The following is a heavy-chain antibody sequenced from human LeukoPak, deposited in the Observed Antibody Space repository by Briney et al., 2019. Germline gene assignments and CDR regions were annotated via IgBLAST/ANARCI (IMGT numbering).Heavy chain of an antibody. J-gene: IGHJ4*02. D-gene: IGHD4-17*01. CDR2: MYPGDSDT. CDR3: ARGDYGDFRVFYTLFDY. CDR1: GYTFTNYW. V-gene: IGHV5-51*01. Sequence: GESLQISCKGSGYTFTNYWIGWVRQLPGKGLEWMGIMYPGDSDTRYSPSFQGQVTISADKSISTAYLQWSSLKASDTAMYYCARGDYGDFRVFYTLFDYWGQGTLVTVSS.